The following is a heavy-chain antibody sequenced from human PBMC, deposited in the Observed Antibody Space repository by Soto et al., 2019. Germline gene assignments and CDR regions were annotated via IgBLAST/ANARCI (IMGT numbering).Heavy chain of an antibody. CDR2: VYYTGST. CDR3: ARSVAVPGAHIDY. J-gene: IGHJ4*02. CDR1: GGSISGSY. V-gene: IGHV4-59*01. D-gene: IGHD6-19*01. Sequence: SETLSLTCTVSGGSISGSYWIWIRQSPGKGLEWLGYVYYTGSTNYSPSLRSRVSISVDTSKNEFSLRLSSVTAADTAVYFCARSVAVPGAHIDYWGQGTQVTVSS.